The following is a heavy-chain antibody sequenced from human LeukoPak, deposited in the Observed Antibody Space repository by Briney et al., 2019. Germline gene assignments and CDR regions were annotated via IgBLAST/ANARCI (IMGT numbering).Heavy chain of an antibody. J-gene: IGHJ5*02. D-gene: IGHD3-10*01. CDR1: GGSVTSGGFY. CDR3: ARHSGSGSLSRPFDP. Sequence: SETLSLTCSVSGGSVTSGGFYWSWLRRPPGKGPEWIATIYYYNPSLQSRVTISIDTSKNQFSLRLTSVTATDTAVYHCARHSGSGSLSRPFDPWGQGTLVTVSS. V-gene: IGHV4-39*01. CDR2: IYY.